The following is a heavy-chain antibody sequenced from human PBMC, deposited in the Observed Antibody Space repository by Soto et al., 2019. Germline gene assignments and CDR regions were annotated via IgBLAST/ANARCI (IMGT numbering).Heavy chain of an antibody. CDR2: IYYSGST. CDR3: ARDKFSWFDP. D-gene: IGHD3-3*01. CDR1: GGSISSYY. V-gene: IGHV4-59*01. J-gene: IGHJ5*02. Sequence: SETLSLTCTVSGGSISSYYWSWIRQPPGKGLEWIGYIYYSGSTNYNPSLKSRVTISVDTSKNQFSLKLSSVTAADTAVYYCARDKFSWFDPWGQGTLVTVSS.